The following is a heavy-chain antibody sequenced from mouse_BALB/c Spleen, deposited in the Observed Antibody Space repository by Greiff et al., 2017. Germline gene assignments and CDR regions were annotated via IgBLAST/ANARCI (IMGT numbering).Heavy chain of an antibody. CDR3: ARRGNGYDGLYYAMDY. CDR2: IDPYNGGT. D-gene: IGHD2-2*01. J-gene: IGHJ4*01. Sequence: VQLKQSGPELVKPGASVKVSCKASGYAFTSYNMYWVKQSHGKSLEWIGYIDPYNGGTSYNQKFKGKATLTVDKSSSTAYMHLNSLTSEDSAVYYCARRGNGYDGLYYAMDYWGQGTSVTVSS. CDR1: GYAFTSYN. V-gene: IGHV1S135*01.